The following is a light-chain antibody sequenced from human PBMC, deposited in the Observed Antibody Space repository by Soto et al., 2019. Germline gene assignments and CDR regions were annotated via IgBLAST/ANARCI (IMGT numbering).Light chain of an antibody. CDR2: AAS. V-gene: IGKV1-39*01. CDR1: QSISSY. J-gene: IGKJ1*01. CDR3: QQYYSNSWT. Sequence: DIQMTQSPSSLSASVGDRVTITCRASQSISSYLNWYQQKPGKAPKLLIYAASSLKSGVPSRFSGSGSGTDFTLTISSLQPEDFATYYCQQYYSNSWTFGQGTKVDIK.